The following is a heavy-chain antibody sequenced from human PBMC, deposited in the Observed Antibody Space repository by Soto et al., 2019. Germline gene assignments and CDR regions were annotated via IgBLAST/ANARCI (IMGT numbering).Heavy chain of an antibody. CDR2: IYYSGST. D-gene: IGHD6-19*01. CDR1: GGSISSYY. CDR3: ARDRGSSGWFYYYYYGMDV. Sequence: PSETLSLTCTVSGGSISSYYWSWIRQPPGKGLEWIGYIYYSGSTNYNPSLKSRVTISVDTSKNQFSLKLSSVTAADTAVYYCARDRGSSGWFYYYYYGMDVWGQGTTVTVSS. V-gene: IGHV4-59*01. J-gene: IGHJ6*02.